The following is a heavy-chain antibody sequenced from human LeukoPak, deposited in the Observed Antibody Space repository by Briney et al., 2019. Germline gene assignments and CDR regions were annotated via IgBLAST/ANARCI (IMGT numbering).Heavy chain of an antibody. CDR2: ISGVGGST. Sequence: PGGSLRLSCAASGFTFSSYAMSWVRQRPGKGLEWVSAISGVGGSTYYADSVTGRFTISRDNSKNTLYLQMNSMRGEDTDVYYCENVYYFGSGTYESRNFDYWGQGILVTVSS. CDR1: GFTFSSYA. V-gene: IGHV3-23*01. J-gene: IGHJ4*02. D-gene: IGHD3-10*01. CDR3: ENVYYFGSGTYESRNFDY.